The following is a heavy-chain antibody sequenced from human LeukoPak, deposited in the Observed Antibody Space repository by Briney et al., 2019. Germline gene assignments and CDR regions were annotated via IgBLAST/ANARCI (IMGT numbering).Heavy chain of an antibody. CDR2: IWYDGSNK. CDR1: GFTFSSYV. CDR3: AKETPLAAATRIINY. D-gene: IGHD6-13*01. V-gene: IGHV3-33*06. J-gene: IGHJ4*02. Sequence: GRSLRLSCAASGFTFSSYVMHWVRQAPGKGLEGGAVIWYDGSNKYYADSVKGRFTISRDNSKNTLYLQMNSLRAEDTAVYYCAKETPLAAATRIINYWGQGTLVTVSS.